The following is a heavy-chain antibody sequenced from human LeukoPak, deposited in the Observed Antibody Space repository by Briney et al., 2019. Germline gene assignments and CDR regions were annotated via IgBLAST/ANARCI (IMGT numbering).Heavy chain of an antibody. CDR2: INHNSGGT. CDR3: ARGGPKPIMGAADC. D-gene: IGHD1-26*01. V-gene: IGHV1-2*02. J-gene: IGHJ4*02. Sequence: GASVKVSCTASGYTFTGDYIHWVRQAPGQGLEWMGWINHNSGGTNYAPKFKGRVTMTRDTSISTTYMELNTLRSDDTAMYYCARGGPKPIMGAADCWGQGTLVTVSS. CDR1: GYTFTGDY.